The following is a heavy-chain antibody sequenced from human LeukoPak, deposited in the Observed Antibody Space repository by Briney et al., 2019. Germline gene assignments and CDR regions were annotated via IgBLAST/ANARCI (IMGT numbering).Heavy chain of an antibody. J-gene: IGHJ4*02. CDR3: ARMVVNEYSSGWAGDFDY. V-gene: IGHV5-51*01. Sequence: GESLKISCKGSGYSFTSYWIGWVRQMPGKGLEWMGIIYPGDSDTRYSPSFQGQVTISADKSISTAYLQWSSLKASDTAMYYCARMVVNEYSSGWAGDFDYWGQGTLVTVSS. CDR1: GYSFTSYW. CDR2: IYPGDSDT. D-gene: IGHD6-19*01.